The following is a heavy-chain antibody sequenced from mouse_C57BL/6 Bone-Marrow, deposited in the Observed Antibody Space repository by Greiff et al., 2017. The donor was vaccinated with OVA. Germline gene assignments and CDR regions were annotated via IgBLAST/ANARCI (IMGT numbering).Heavy chain of an antibody. V-gene: IGHV1-26*01. D-gene: IGHD2-3*01. CDR1: GYTFTDYY. Sequence: EVQLQQSGPELVKPGASVKISCKASGYTFTDYYMNWVKQSHGKSLEWIGDINPNNGGTSYNQKFKGKATLTVDKSSSTAYMELRSLTSEDSAVYYCARDGSSDDGYYVPFDYWGQGTTLTVSS. CDR2: INPNNGGT. J-gene: IGHJ2*01. CDR3: ARDGSSDDGYYVPFDY.